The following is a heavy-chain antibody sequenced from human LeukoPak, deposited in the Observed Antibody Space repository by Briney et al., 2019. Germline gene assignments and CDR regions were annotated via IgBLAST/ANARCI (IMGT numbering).Heavy chain of an antibody. CDR3: ARCLVVVPAESYYYYMDV. D-gene: IGHD2-2*01. CDR2: IIPIFGTA. J-gene: IGHJ6*03. Sequence: GSSVKVSCKASGGTFSSYAISWVRQAPGQGLEWMGGIIPIFGTANYAQKSQGRVTITTDESTSTAYMELSSLRSEDTAVYYCARCLVVVPAESYYYYMDVWGKGTTVTVSS. V-gene: IGHV1-69*05. CDR1: GGTFSSYA.